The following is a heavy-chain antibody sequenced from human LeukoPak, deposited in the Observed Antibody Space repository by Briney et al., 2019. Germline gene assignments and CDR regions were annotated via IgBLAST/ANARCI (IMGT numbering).Heavy chain of an antibody. J-gene: IGHJ4*02. CDR2: ISYDGSNK. V-gene: IGHV3-30-3*01. Sequence: GGSLRLSCAASGFTFSSYAMHWVRQAPGKGLEWVAVISYDGSNKYYADSVKGRFTISRDNSKNTLYLQMNSLRAEDTAVYYCASQMGSGWGQGTLVTVSS. CDR3: ASQMGSG. D-gene: IGHD6-25*01. CDR1: GFTFSSYA.